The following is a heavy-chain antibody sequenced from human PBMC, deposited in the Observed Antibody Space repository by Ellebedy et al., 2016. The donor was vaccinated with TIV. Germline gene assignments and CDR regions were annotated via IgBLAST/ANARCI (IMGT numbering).Heavy chain of an antibody. J-gene: IGHJ5*02. V-gene: IGHV3-9*01. D-gene: IGHD3-9*01. CDR1: GFTFEDYA. Sequence: SLKISXAASGFTFEDYAMHWVRQAPGKGMEWVSGISWNSGSIGYADSVKGRFTISRDNAKNSLYLQMNSLRAEDTALYYCTTDIGELFWYYDILTGYPFDPWGQGTLVTVSS. CDR3: TTDIGELFWYYDILTGYPFDP. CDR2: ISWNSGSI.